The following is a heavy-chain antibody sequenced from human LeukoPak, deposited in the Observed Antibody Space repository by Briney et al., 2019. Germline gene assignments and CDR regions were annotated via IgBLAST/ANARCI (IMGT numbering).Heavy chain of an antibody. CDR2: IIPIFGTT. J-gene: IGHJ4*02. CDR3: ARGRSGYIFLDY. Sequence: SVKVSCKASGGTFSNYAISWVRQAPGQGLEWMGEIIPIFGTTNYAQKFQGRVTITADKSTSTAYMELNSLRSEDTAVYYCARGRSGYIFLDYWGQGTLVTVSP. CDR1: GGTFSNYA. V-gene: IGHV1-69*06. D-gene: IGHD5-12*01.